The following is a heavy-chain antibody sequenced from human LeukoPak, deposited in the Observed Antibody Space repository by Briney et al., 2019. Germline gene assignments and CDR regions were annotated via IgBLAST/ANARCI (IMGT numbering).Heavy chain of an antibody. D-gene: IGHD6-6*01. CDR1: GGSISSYY. J-gene: IGHJ5*01. V-gene: IGHV4-59*01. Sequence: PSGTLSLTCSVSGGSISSYYWSWIRQPPGKGLEWIGSMYYSGSTKYNPSLKSRVTISVDTSKNQFSLKLNSVTAADTAVYYCARDISSSPEENWFDSWGQGTLVTVS. CDR2: MYYSGST. CDR3: ARDISSSPEENWFDS.